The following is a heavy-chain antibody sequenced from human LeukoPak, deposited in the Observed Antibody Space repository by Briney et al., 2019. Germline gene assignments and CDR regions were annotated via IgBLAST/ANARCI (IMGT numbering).Heavy chain of an antibody. CDR1: GYSFSSYG. CDR2: ISGYNGNT. J-gene: IGHJ4*02. D-gene: IGHD6-19*01. Sequence: ASVKVSCKASGYSFSSYGISWVRQAPGQGLEWMGWISGYNGNTNYAQKLQGRVTMTTDTSTSTAYMELSRLRSDDTAVYYCAASIAVAGLDYWGQGTLVTVSS. CDR3: AASIAVAGLDY. V-gene: IGHV1-18*01.